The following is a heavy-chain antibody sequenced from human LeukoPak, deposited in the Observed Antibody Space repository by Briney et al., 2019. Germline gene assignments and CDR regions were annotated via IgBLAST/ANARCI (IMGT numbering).Heavy chain of an antibody. V-gene: IGHV3-30-3*01. CDR2: ISYDGSNK. CDR3: ARVDTAMEIYYYYGMDV. Sequence: SCKASGYTFTGYYMHWVRQAPGKGLEWVAVISYDGSNKYYADSVKGRFTISRDNSKNTLYLQMNSLRAEDTAVYYCARVDTAMEIYYYYGMDVWGQGTTVTVSS. D-gene: IGHD5-18*01. J-gene: IGHJ6*02. CDR1: GYTFTGYY.